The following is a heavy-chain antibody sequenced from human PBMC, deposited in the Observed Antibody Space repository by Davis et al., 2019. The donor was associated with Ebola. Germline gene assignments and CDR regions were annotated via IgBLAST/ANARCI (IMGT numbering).Heavy chain of an antibody. Sequence: GGSLRLSCLASGYTFTTYGLHWVRQAPGKGLEWVAVIWNDGSHTYYADSVKGRFTISKDDFKNTLYLQMNSLRAEDTAVYYCAREDFGLMDHDAFDIWGQGTMVTVSS. CDR2: IWNDGSHT. CDR1: GYTFTTYG. D-gene: IGHD3-16*01. V-gene: IGHV3-33*01. CDR3: AREDFGLMDHDAFDI. J-gene: IGHJ3*02.